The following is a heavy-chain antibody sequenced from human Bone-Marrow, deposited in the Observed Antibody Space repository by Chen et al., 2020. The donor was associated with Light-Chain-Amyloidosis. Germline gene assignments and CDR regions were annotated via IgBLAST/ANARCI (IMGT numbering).Heavy chain of an antibody. V-gene: IGHV3-23*04. CDR3: TKSQWSPARFNYFDS. D-gene: IGHD2-8*01. CDR2: ISGTGGST. Sequence: EVQLVESGGGLVQPGGSLRLSCAASGFTNSNYAMSWVRQAPGRGLEWVSTISGTGGSTVYADSVKGRFTFSRDTSRNTLDLQLTSLRAEDTAIYYCTKSQWSPARFNYFDSWGHGTLVIVSS. CDR1: GFTNSNYA. J-gene: IGHJ5*01.